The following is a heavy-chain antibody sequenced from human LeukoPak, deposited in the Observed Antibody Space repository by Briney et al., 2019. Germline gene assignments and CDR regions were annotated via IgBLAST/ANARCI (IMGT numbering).Heavy chain of an antibody. CDR2: ISSNVGST. V-gene: IGHV3-64*04. Sequence: VGSLRLSCSASGFTFSIYAMHWVRQAPGKGLEYVSVISSNVGSTYYAASVKGRFNISRDNSKNTPYLQMNSLRAEDTAVYYCANYRQSIRAAGNSREFADYWGQGTLVSVSS. CDR1: GFTFSIYA. J-gene: IGHJ4*02. D-gene: IGHD6-13*01. CDR3: ANYRQSIRAAGNSREFADY.